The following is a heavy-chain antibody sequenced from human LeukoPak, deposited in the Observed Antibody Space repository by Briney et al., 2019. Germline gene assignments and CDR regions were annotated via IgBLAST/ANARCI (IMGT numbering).Heavy chain of an antibody. Sequence: GASVKVSCKASGYTFTSYYMHWVRQAPGQGLEWMGIINPSGGSTTYAQRFQGRVTMTRDTSTSTVYMELSSLRSEDTAVYYCARGMYCSGGSCYSIFDYWGQGTLVTVSS. D-gene: IGHD2-15*01. CDR3: ARGMYCSGGSCYSIFDY. J-gene: IGHJ4*02. CDR1: GYTFTSYY. V-gene: IGHV1-46*01. CDR2: INPSGGST.